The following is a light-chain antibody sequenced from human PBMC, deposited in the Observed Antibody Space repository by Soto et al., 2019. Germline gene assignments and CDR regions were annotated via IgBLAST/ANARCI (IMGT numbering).Light chain of an antibody. CDR2: GAS. Sequence: EIVMTQSPATLSVSPGERATLSCRASQSVSSNLAWYQQKPCQAPRLLIYGASTRATGIPARFSGSGSGTEFTLPISSLQSEDCAVYYCQHYNNWPPWTFGQGTKVEIK. CDR1: QSVSSN. J-gene: IGKJ1*01. CDR3: QHYNNWPPWT. V-gene: IGKV3-15*01.